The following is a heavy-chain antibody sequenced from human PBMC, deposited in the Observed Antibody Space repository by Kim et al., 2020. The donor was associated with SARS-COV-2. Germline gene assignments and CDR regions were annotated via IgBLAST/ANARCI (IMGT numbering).Heavy chain of an antibody. CDR3: AGDYYGSGSYYYGDAFDI. CDR1: GGSISSYYWSSISSYY. D-gene: IGHD3-10*01. Sequence: SETLSLTCTVSGGSISSYYWSSISSYYWSWIRQPPGKGLEWIGFIYYTGSTNYNPSLKSRVTISVDTSKNQFSLKLTSVTAADTAVYYCAGDYYGSGSYYYGDAFDIWGQGTMVTVSS. J-gene: IGHJ3*02. CDR2: IYYTGST. V-gene: IGHV4-61*05.